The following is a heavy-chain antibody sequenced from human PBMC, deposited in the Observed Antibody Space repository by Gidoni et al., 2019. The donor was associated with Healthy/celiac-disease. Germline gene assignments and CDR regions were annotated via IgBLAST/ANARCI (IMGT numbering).Heavy chain of an antibody. Sequence: EVQLVESGGGLVQHGGSMRLAWAASGFTFSSYWMNWVRQAPGKGLVWVSRINSDGSSPSYADSVKGRFTISRDNAKNMLYLQMYSLRAEDTAVYYCAREPAWYSSSGAYGMDVWGQGTTVTVSS. CDR1: GFTFSSYW. CDR3: AREPAWYSSSGAYGMDV. J-gene: IGHJ6*02. CDR2: INSDGSSP. V-gene: IGHV3-74*01. D-gene: IGHD6-6*01.